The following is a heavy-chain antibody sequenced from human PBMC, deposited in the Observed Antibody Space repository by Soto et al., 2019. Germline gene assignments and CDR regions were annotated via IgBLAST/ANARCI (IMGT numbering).Heavy chain of an antibody. Sequence: QLQLQESGPGLVKPSETLSLTCTVSGGSISSSSYYWGWIRQPPGKGLEWIGSIYYSGSTYYNPSLKSRVTISVDTSKNQFSLKLSSVTAADTAVYYCANTDGPGMYYGMDVWGQGTTVTVSS. D-gene: IGHD3-10*01. CDR1: GGSISSSSYY. V-gene: IGHV4-39*01. CDR3: ANTDGPGMYYGMDV. CDR2: IYYSGST. J-gene: IGHJ6*02.